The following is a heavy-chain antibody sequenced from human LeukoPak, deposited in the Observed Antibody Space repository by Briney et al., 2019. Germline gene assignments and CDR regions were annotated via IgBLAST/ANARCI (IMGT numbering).Heavy chain of an antibody. CDR2: ISDSGDNT. J-gene: IGHJ4*02. D-gene: IGHD1-26*01. V-gene: IGHV3-23*01. CDR3: ASLYDIVGTTVDY. CDR1: GFTFSRNA. Sequence: GGSLRLSCAASGFTFSRNAMTWVRQAPGKGLEWVSTISDSGDNTYYAASVKGRFTVSRDNSKSTLSLQMNSLRAEDTAVYYCASLYDIVGTTVDYWGQGTLVTVSS.